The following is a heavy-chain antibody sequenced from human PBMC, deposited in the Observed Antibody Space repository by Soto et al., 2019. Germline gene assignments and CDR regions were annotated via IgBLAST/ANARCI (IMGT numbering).Heavy chain of an antibody. D-gene: IGHD3-3*01. CDR3: VRSYYDFWSGYYTGGYYFDY. CDR2: ISSNGGST. J-gene: IGHJ4*02. Sequence: GGSLRLSCSASGFTFSSYAMHWVRQAPGKGLEYVSAISSNGGSTYYADSVKGGFTISRDNSKNTLYLQMSSLRAEDTAVYYCVRSYYDFWSGYYTGGYYFDYWGQGTLVTVSS. V-gene: IGHV3-64D*06. CDR1: GFTFSSYA.